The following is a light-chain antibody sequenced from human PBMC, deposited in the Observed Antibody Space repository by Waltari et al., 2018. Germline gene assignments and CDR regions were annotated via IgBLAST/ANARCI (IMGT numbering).Light chain of an antibody. CDR2: DAS. CDR1: KSIIGR. Sequence: DIQMTQSPSTLSASIGDRVTITCRASKSIIGRLAWYQRKPGKAPKLLICDASSLEYGVPSRFSGSGYGTEFTLTISSLQPEDFATYYCQRSYSTLRYTFGQGTKLEIK. V-gene: IGKV1-5*01. J-gene: IGKJ2*01. CDR3: QRSYSTLRYT.